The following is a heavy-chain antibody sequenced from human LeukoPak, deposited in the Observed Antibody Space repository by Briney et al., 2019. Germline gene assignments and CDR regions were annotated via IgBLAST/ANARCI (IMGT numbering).Heavy chain of an antibody. V-gene: IGHV3-74*01. D-gene: IGHD6-13*01. CDR2: IKSVGTDT. Sequence: PGGSLRLSCEASGFTFSSHWMHWVRQHPGKGLVWVSRIKSVGTDTGYADSVKGRFTISRDNAKNILYMQMNTLRAGNSAMYYCAGGGAQQLLRTWLDPWGQGTLVTVSS. CDR3: AGGGAQQLLRTWLDP. J-gene: IGHJ5*02. CDR1: GFTFSSHW.